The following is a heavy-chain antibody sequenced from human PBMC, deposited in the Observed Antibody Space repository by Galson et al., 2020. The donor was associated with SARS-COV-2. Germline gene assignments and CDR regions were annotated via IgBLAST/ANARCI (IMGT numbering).Heavy chain of an antibody. CDR2: ISSSSTAI. J-gene: IGHJ6*02. V-gene: IGHV3-48*02. D-gene: IGHD6-13*01. CDR1: GFTFSRYS. Sequence: GESLKISCEASGFTFSRYSMNWVRQAPGKGLEWISYISSSSTAIYYADSLNGRFTISRDNARNSLYLQMNSLRDEDTAVYYCARDLPGVRHYSSPDVWGQGTTVTVSS. CDR3: ARDLPGVRHYSSPDV.